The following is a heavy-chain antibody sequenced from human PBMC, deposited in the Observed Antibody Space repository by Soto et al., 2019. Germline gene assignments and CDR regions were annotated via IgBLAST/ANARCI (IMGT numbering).Heavy chain of an antibody. CDR3: ASVDYDSSGYRSGYLDY. V-gene: IGHV1-69*13. CDR2: IIPIFGTA. J-gene: IGHJ4*02. Sequence: GASVKVSCKASGGTFSSYAISWVRQAPGQGLEWMGGIIPIFGTANYAQKFQGRVTITADESTSTAYMELSSLRSEDTAVYYCASVDYDSSGYRSGYLDYWGQGTLVTVSS. CDR1: GGTFSSYA. D-gene: IGHD3-22*01.